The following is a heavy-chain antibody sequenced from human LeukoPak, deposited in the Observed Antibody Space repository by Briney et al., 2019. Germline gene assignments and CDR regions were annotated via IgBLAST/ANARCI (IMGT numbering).Heavy chain of an antibody. D-gene: IGHD3-22*01. CDR3: AREIDSRFDT. CDR2: NYYSGTT. Sequence: SETLSLTCTVSGDSISSYYWSWIRQPPGKGLEWIGYNYYSGTTDYNPSLKTRVTISVDTSKNRFSLNLRYVTSADTAIYYCAREIDSRFDTWGQGALVIVSS. J-gene: IGHJ5*02. CDR1: GDSISSYY. V-gene: IGHV4-59*01.